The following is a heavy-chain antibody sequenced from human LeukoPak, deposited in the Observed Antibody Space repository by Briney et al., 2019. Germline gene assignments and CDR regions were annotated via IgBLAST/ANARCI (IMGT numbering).Heavy chain of an antibody. D-gene: IGHD3-10*01. J-gene: IGHJ3*02. CDR3: AKDVAPIRGVIITQDETFDM. CDR1: GGSISSGDYY. V-gene: IGHV4-30-4*02. CDR2: IYYSGST. Sequence: SETLSLTCTVSGGSISSGDYYWSWIRQPPGKGLEWIGYIYYSGSTYYNPSLKSRVTISVDTSKNQFSLKLTSVTAADTAVYYCAKDVAPIRGVIITQDETFDMWGQGTMVIVSS.